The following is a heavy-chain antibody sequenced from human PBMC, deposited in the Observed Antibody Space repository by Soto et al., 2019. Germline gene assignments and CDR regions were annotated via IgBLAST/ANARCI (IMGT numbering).Heavy chain of an antibody. CDR2: ISWNSGSI. V-gene: IGHV3-9*01. J-gene: IGHJ4*02. Sequence: PGGSLRLSCAASGFTFDDYAMHWVRQAPGKGLEWVSGISWNSGSIGYADSVKGRFTISRDNAKNSLYLQMSSLRAEDTALYYCAKDRRAAAGYFDYWGQGTLVTVSS. CDR1: GFTFDDYA. D-gene: IGHD6-13*01. CDR3: AKDRRAAAGYFDY.